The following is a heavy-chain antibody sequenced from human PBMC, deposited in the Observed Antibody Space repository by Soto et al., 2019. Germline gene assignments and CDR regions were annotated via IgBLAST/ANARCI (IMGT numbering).Heavy chain of an antibody. CDR3: ARDVGSSSSWYEAWFDP. J-gene: IGHJ5*02. V-gene: IGHV4-59*01. CDR1: GGSFSGYY. D-gene: IGHD6-13*01. Sequence: SETLSLTCAVYGGSFSGYYWSWIRQPPGKGLEWIGYIYYSGSTNYNPSLKSRVTISVDTSKNQFSLKLSSVTAADTAVYYCARDVGSSSSWYEAWFDPWGQGTLVTVSS. CDR2: IYYSGST.